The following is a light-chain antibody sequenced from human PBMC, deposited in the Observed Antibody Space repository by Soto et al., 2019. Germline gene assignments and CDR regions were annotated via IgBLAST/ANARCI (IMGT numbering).Light chain of an antibody. CDR1: QSVSSY. V-gene: IGKV3-11*01. CDR2: HAS. J-gene: IGKJ4*01. Sequence: DIVLTQSPATLSLSLGERATLSCRASQSVSSYLAWYQQKPGQSPRLLIYHASNRATGIPARFSGSGSGPDFTLTISSLEPEDFAIYYCQQRVSWPLTFGGGTKVEIK. CDR3: QQRVSWPLT.